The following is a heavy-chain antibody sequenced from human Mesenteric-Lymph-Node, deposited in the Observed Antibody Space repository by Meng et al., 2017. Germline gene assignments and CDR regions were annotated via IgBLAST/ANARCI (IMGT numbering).Heavy chain of an antibody. CDR3: AKNSQRITMIVVARWSHFDY. CDR1: GFTFSDYG. CDR2: IWYDGRYR. Sequence: GGSLKISCAVSGFTFSDYGMHWVRQAPGKGLEWVASIWYDGRYRFHADSVKGRFTISRDYSKDTLYLEMNSLRAEDTAVYYCAKNSQRITMIVVARWSHFDYWGQGTLVTVSS. J-gene: IGHJ4*02. V-gene: IGHV3-33*06. D-gene: IGHD3-22*01.